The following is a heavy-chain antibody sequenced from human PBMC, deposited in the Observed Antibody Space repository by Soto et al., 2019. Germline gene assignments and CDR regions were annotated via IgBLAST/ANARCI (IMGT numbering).Heavy chain of an antibody. D-gene: IGHD2-15*01. J-gene: IGHJ6*02. CDR3: ASSGKGYCSGGSCYSRPGKYYYYYYGMDV. V-gene: IGHV5-51*01. CDR2: IYPGDSDT. Sequence: GESLKISCKGSGYSFTSYWVGWVRQMPGKGLEWMGIIYPGDSDTRYSPSFQGQVTISADKSISTAYLQWSSLKASDTAMYYCASSGKGYCSGGSCYSRPGKYYYYYYGMDVWGQGTTVTVSS. CDR1: GYSFTSYW.